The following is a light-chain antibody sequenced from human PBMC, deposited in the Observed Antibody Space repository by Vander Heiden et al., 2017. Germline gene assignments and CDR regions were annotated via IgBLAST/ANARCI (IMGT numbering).Light chain of an antibody. V-gene: IGKV3-15*01. CDR2: GAS. CDR1: QSVSST. Sequence: EIVMPHSPATLSVSPGERATLSCRASQSVSSTLAWYQQKPGQAPRLLIYGASTRTTGIPARFSGSGSATEFTLTISSLQSEDFAVYYCQQYNTWPWTFGQGTKVEIK. J-gene: IGKJ1*01. CDR3: QQYNTWPWT.